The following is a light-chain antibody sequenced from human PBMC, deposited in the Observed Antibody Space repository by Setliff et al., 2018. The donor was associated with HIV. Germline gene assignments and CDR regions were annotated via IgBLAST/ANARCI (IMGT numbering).Light chain of an antibody. CDR2: DVS. Sequence: QSALTQPASVSGSPGQSITFSCTGASSDIGAYNYVSWYQQYPGKAPKLMIYDVSKGPSGVSDRFSGSKSGNTASLTISGLQAEDEADYYCTSYTSSNTYVFGTGTKVTVL. CDR3: TSYTSSNTYV. CDR1: SSDIGAYNY. J-gene: IGLJ1*01. V-gene: IGLV2-14*03.